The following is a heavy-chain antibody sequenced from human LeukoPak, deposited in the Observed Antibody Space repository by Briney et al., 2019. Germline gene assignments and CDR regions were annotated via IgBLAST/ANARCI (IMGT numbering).Heavy chain of an antibody. V-gene: IGHV4-59*01. J-gene: IGHJ2*01. CDR2: VYYSGTT. Sequence: SGTLSLTCTVSGGSISTYYWSWIRQPPGKGLEWIGYVYYSGTTNYKYKSSLKSRVTISVDTSKNQFSLRLSSVTAADTAVYYCARSDRDLWYFDPWGRGTLVTVSS. CDR1: GGSISTYY. CDR3: ARSDRDLWYFDP.